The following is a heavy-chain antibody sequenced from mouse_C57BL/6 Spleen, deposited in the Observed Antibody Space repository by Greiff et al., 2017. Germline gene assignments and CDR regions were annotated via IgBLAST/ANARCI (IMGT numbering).Heavy chain of an antibody. CDR1: GYTFTSYW. D-gene: IGHD1-1*01. V-gene: IGHV1-69*01. J-gene: IGHJ1*03. CDR2: IDPSDSYT. CDR3: ARSYYYGSSYPWYFDV. Sequence: QVQLQQPGAELVMPGASVKLSCKASGYTFTSYWMHWVKQRPGQGLEWIGEIDPSDSYTNYNQKFKGKSTLTVDKSSSTAYMQLSSLTSEGSAVYYCARSYYYGSSYPWYFDVWGTGTTVTVSS.